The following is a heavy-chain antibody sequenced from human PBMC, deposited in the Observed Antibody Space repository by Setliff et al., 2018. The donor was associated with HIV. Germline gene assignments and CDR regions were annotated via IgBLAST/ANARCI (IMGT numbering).Heavy chain of an antibody. V-gene: IGHV4-4*07. J-gene: IGHJ4*02. D-gene: IGHD3-3*01. CDR2: IHTSGDS. CDR1: GRSFSDYY. Sequence: PSETLSLTCAVYGRSFSDYYWSWIRQSAGKGLEWIGRIHTSGDSDFNPSLKSRVTMSVDTSKNQISLKVNSVTAADTALYFCAREHLYYNFWSGSHGSPDFNYWGQGTLVTVSS. CDR3: AREHLYYNFWSGSHGSPDFNY.